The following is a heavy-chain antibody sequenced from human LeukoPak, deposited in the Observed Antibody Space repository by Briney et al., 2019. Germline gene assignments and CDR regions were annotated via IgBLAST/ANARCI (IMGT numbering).Heavy chain of an antibody. V-gene: IGHV3-33*01. Sequence: GRSLRLSCAASGFTFSSYGMHWVRQAPGKGLEWVAVIWYDGSNKYYADSVKGRFTISRDNFKNTLYLQMNSLRAEDTAVYYCARENSGWFDPWGQGTLVTASS. CDR1: GFTFSSYG. J-gene: IGHJ5*02. CDR3: ARENSGWFDP. CDR2: IWYDGSNK. D-gene: IGHD4-23*01.